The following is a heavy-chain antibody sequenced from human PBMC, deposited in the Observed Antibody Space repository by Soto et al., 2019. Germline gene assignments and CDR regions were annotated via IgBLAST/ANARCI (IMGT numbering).Heavy chain of an antibody. Sequence: SETLSLTCSVPGDSINSPSYFWAWIRQSPGTGLEWIGTIYYSGNTDYQPSLKSRVTIFVDKSKNQFSLNLTSVTATDTAMYFCAAGEVTVYNWFDPWGPGTLVTVSS. CDR2: IYYSGNT. J-gene: IGHJ5*02. CDR1: GDSINSPSYF. D-gene: IGHD5-18*01. CDR3: AAGEVTVYNWFDP. V-gene: IGHV4-39*01.